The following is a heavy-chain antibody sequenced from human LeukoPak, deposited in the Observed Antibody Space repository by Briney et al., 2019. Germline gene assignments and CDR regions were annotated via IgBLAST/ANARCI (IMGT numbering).Heavy chain of an antibody. CDR3: AREGEYDYYYGMDV. CDR1: GFIFSSYE. V-gene: IGHV3-48*03. CDR2: ISSSGSTR. J-gene: IGHJ6*04. Sequence: GGSLRLSCAASGFIFSSYEMNWVRQAPGKGLEWVSYISSSGSTRYYADSVKGRFTISRDNAKNSLYPQMNSLRAEDTAVYYCAREGEYDYYYGMDVWGKGTTVTVSS. D-gene: IGHD2/OR15-2a*01.